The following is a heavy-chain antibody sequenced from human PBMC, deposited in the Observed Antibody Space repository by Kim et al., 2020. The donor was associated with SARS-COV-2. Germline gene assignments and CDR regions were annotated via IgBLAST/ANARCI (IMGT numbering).Heavy chain of an antibody. CDR2: IKRDGSER. V-gene: IGHV3-7*01. CDR3: GISGI. CDR1: GITSSSYW. Sequence: GGSLRLSCVESGITSSSYWLTWVRQAPGKGLEWVANIKRDGSERYYGDSVKGRFTISRDNAKSSVFLQMNRLRSGDTAVYYCGISGIWGQGTLVTVSS. J-gene: IGHJ4*02.